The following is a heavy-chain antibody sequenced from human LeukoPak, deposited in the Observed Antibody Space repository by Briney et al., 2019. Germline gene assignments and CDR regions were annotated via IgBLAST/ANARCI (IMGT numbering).Heavy chain of an antibody. CDR1: GGTFSSYA. V-gene: IGHV1-8*02. CDR3: ARVPETRYAIPRDY. Sequence: ASVKVSCKASGGTFSSYAINWVRQATGQGLEWMGWMNPNNGNTGYAQKFQGRVTMTRNTSINTAYMELSSLRSEDTAVYYCARVPETRYAIPRDYWGQGTLVTVSS. J-gene: IGHJ4*02. CDR2: MNPNNGNT. D-gene: IGHD2-8*01.